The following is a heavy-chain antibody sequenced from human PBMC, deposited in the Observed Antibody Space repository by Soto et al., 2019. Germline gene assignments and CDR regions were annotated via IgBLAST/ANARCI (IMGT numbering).Heavy chain of an antibody. J-gene: IGHJ6*03. CDR1: GYTFTSYY. CDR3: ARAGRNDSINYYYYYMDV. V-gene: IGHV1-46*03. D-gene: IGHD1-1*01. CDR2: INPSGGST. Sequence: ASVNVSCKASGYTFTSYYMHWVRQAPGQGLEWMGIINPSGGSTSYAQKFQGRVTMTRDTSTSTVYMELSSLRSEDTAVYYCARAGRNDSINYYYYYMDVWGKGTTVTVSS.